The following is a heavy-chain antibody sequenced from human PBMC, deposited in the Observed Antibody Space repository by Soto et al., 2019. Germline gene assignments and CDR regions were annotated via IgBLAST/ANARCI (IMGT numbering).Heavy chain of an antibody. V-gene: IGHV1-69*13. J-gene: IGHJ6*02. Sequence: SVKVSCKASGGTFSSYAISWVRQAPGQGLEWMGGIIPIFGTANYAQKFQGRVTITADESTSTAYMELSSLRSEDTAVYYCAGMVGYDFWSGYYPYYYYGMDVWGQGTTVTVSS. D-gene: IGHD3-3*01. CDR1: GGTFSSYA. CDR3: AGMVGYDFWSGYYPYYYYGMDV. CDR2: IIPIFGTA.